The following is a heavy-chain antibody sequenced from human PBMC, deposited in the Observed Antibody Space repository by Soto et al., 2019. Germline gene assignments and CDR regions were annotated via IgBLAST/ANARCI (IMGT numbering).Heavy chain of an antibody. J-gene: IGHJ4*02. V-gene: IGHV3-23*01. CDR2: ISVNGGST. CDR1: GFTFSSCA. CDR3: AKERNSWYSSGSDS. Sequence: GGSLRLSCAASGFTFSSCAMGWVRQAPGKGLEWVSSISVNGGSTYYADSVKGRFTISRDNSKNILYLHMISLRAEDTAVYYCAKERNSWYSSGSDSWGQGTLVTVSS. D-gene: IGHD2-15*01.